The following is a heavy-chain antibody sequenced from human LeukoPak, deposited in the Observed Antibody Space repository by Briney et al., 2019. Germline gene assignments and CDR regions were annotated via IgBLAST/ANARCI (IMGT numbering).Heavy chain of an antibody. CDR2: ISYDGSNK. V-gene: IGHV3-30*04. J-gene: IGHJ4*02. Sequence: SGGSLRLSCAASGFTFSSYAMHWVRQAPGKGLEWVAVISYDGSNKYYADSVKGRFTISRDNSKNTLYLQMNSLRAEDTAVYYCAKGDGELWLLIDYWGQGTLVTVSS. CDR3: AKGDGELWLLIDY. CDR1: GFTFSSYA. D-gene: IGHD5-18*01.